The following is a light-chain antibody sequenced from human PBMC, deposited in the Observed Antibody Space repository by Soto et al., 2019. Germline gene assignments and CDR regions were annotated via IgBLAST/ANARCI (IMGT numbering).Light chain of an antibody. V-gene: IGLV2-11*01. J-gene: IGLJ1*01. CDR1: SSDVGGYNY. Sequence: QSALTQPRSVSGSPGQSVTISCTGTSSDVGGYNYASWYQQHPGKAPKLMIYDVSKRPSGVPDRFSGSKSGNTASLTISGLQAEDGADYYCCAYAGSYTHVFGTGTKRTVL. CDR2: DVS. CDR3: CAYAGSYTHV.